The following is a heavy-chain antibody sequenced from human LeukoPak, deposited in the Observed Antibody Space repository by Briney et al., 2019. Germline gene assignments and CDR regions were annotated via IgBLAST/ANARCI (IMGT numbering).Heavy chain of an antibody. J-gene: IGHJ4*02. CDR3: ARALGYGSGSYLLTIY. D-gene: IGHD3-10*01. CDR2: INPNSGGT. V-gene: IGHV1-2*04. CDR1: GYTFTGYY. Sequence: ASVKVSCKASGYTFTGYYMHWVRQAPGQGLEWMGWINPNSGGTNYAQKFQGWVTMTRDTSISTAYMELSRLRSDDTAVYYCARALGYGSGSYLLTIYWGQGTLVTVSS.